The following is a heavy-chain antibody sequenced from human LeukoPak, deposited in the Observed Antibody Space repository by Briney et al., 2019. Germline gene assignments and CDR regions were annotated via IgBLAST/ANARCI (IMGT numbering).Heavy chain of an antibody. CDR1: EFTFSSYA. J-gene: IGHJ4*02. CDR2: ISSSGGST. CDR3: ATHKRVEPTTIFDY. D-gene: IGHD1-26*01. V-gene: IGHV3-23*01. Sequence: GGSLRLSCAASEFTFSSYAMTWVRQAPGKGLEWVTTISSSGGSTYYADSVKGRFTISRDNSKNTLYLQMNSLRAEDTAIYYCATHKRVEPTTIFDYWGQGTLVTVSS.